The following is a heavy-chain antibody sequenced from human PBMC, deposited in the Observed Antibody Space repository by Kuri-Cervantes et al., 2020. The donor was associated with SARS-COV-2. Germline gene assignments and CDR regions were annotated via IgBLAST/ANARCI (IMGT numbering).Heavy chain of an antibody. CDR2: IYHSGST. CDR3: ARLGGYRSGYNWFDP. V-gene: IGHV4-38-2*02. D-gene: IGHD5-18*01. Sequence: SETLSLTCTVSGYSISSGYYWGWIRRPPGKGLEWIGSIYHSGSTYYNPSLKSRVTISVDTSKNQFSLNLISVTAADTAVYYCARLGGYRSGYNWFDPWGQGTLVTVSS. CDR1: GYSISSGYY. J-gene: IGHJ5*02.